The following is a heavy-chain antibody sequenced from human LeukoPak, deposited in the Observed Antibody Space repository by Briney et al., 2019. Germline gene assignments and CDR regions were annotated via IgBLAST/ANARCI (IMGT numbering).Heavy chain of an antibody. Sequence: PGGSLRLSCAASGFTFSSYAMHWVRQAPGKGLEWVAVISYDGSIKYYADSVKGRFTISRDNSKNTLYLQMNSLRAEDTAVYYCARDPSPSGAAAGTPFAFDIWGQGTMVTVSS. CDR1: GFTFSSYA. V-gene: IGHV3-30*01. D-gene: IGHD6-13*01. CDR3: ARDPSPSGAAAGTPFAFDI. CDR2: ISYDGSIK. J-gene: IGHJ3*02.